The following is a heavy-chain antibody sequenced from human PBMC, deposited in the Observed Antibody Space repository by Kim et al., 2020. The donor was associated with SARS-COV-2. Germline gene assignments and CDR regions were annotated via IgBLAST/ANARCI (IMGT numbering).Heavy chain of an antibody. Sequence: SETLSLTCTVTGGSISSSSYYWGWIRQPPGKGLEWIGSIYYSGSTYYNPSLKSRVTISVDTSKNQFSLKLSSVTAADTAVYYCARLQLASDYYYYGMDV. CDR1: GGSISSSSYY. V-gene: IGHV4-39*01. CDR2: IYYSGST. CDR3: ARLQLASDYYYYGMDV. D-gene: IGHD5-18*01. J-gene: IGHJ6*01.